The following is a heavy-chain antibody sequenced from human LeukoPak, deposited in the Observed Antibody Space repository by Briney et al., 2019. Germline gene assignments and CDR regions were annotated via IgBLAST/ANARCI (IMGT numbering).Heavy chain of an antibody. J-gene: IGHJ4*02. V-gene: IGHV1-69*05. CDR3: ARDSSIAARGFDY. D-gene: IGHD6-6*01. CDR2: IIPIFGTA. CDR1: GGTFSSYA. Sequence: GASVKVSCKASGGTFSSYAISWVRQAPGQGLEWMGGIIPIFGTANYAQKFQGRVTITTDESTSTAYMELSSLRSEDTAVYYCARDSSIAARGFDYWGQGTLVTVSA.